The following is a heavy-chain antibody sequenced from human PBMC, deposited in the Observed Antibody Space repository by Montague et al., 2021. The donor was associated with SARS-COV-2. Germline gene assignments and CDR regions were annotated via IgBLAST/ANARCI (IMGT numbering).Heavy chain of an antibody. D-gene: IGHD4-17*01. Sequence: SETLSLTCTVSGGSISSHNYYWDWIRQPPGKGLEWIGSIYDSGSTXYNPSLKSRVTISVDTSKNHFSLKLNSVTAADTAVYYCARENTVTTFGGPYYIDSWGQGTLVTVSA. V-gene: IGHV4-39*02. J-gene: IGHJ4*02. CDR3: ARENTVTTFGGPYYIDS. CDR2: IYDSGST. CDR1: GGSISSHNYY.